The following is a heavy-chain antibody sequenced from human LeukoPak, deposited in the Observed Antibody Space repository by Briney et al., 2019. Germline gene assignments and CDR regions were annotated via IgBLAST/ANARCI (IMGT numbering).Heavy chain of an antibody. CDR2: MNPNSGNT. CDR1: GYTFTSYD. V-gene: IGHV1-8*01. D-gene: IGHD5-12*01. CDR3: ARAKWLRLGGLNYYFDY. J-gene: IGHJ4*02. Sequence: ASVKVSCKASGYTFTSYDINWVRQATGQGLGWMGWMNPNSGNTGYAQKFQGRVTMTRNTSISTAYMELSSLRSEDTAVYYCARAKWLRLGGLNYYFDYWGQGTLVTVSS.